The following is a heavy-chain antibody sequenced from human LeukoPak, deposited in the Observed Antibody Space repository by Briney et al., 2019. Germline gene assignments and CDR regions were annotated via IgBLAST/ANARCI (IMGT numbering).Heavy chain of an antibody. V-gene: IGHV3-11*01. Sequence: PGGSLRLSCAASGFTFSDYYMSWIRQTPGKGLEWVSYISSSGSTIYYADSVKGRFTISRDNAKNSLHLQMNSLRAEDTAVYYCARGIGLSSGWVYYYYGMDVWGQGTTVTVSS. J-gene: IGHJ6*02. CDR2: ISSSGSTI. D-gene: IGHD6-19*01. CDR1: GFTFSDYY. CDR3: ARGIGLSSGWVYYYYGMDV.